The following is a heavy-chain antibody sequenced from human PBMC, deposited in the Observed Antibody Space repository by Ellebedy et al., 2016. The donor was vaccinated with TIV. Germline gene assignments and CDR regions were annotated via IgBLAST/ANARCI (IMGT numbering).Heavy chain of an antibody. V-gene: IGHV3-23*01. CDR1: GFTFSTYP. D-gene: IGHD3/OR15-3a*01. CDR2: ISANGGTT. J-gene: IGHJ4*02. CDR3: ARRSTDFAFDS. Sequence: GESLKISCAASGFTFSTYPMNWVRQAPGKGLEWVSIISANGGTTYYADSVKGRFTISRDNSKTTLFLQMRSLRAEDTAVYFCARRSTDFAFDSWGQGTLVTVSS.